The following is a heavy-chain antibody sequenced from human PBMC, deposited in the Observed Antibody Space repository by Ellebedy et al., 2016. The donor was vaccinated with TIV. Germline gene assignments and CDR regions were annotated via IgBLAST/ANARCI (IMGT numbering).Heavy chain of an antibody. CDR1: GYTFTNYY. V-gene: IGHV1-2*04. J-gene: IGHJ6*02. CDR2: INPNSGGT. D-gene: IGHD5-18*01. Sequence: AASVKVSCKASGYTFTNYYMHWVRQAPGQGLEWMGWINPNSGGTNYAQKFQGWVTMTRDTSISTAYMELSRLRSDDTAVYYCARGGETAHYNGMDVWGQGTTVTVSS. CDR3: ARGGETAHYNGMDV.